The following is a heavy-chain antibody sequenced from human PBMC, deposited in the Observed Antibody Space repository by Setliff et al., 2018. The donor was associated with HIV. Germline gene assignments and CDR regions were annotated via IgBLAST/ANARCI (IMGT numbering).Heavy chain of an antibody. CDR2: IYHSGST. J-gene: IGHJ4*02. D-gene: IGHD3-22*01. V-gene: IGHV4-38-2*01. CDR1: GYSIRSGYY. Sequence: PSETLSLTCAVSGYSIRSGYYWGWIRQPPGKGLEWIGSIYHSGSTNYNPSLKSRVTISVDTSKNQFSLKLSSVTAADTAVYYCARRSDNYYDNSGCYYGAYFDYWGQGTLVTVSS. CDR3: ARRSDNYYDNSGCYYGAYFDY.